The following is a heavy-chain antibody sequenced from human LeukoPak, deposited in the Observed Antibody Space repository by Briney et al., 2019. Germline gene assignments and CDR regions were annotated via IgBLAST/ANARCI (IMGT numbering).Heavy chain of an antibody. Sequence: SETLSLTCTVSGGSISSGGYYWSWIRQPPGKGLEWIGYIYHSGSTYYNPSLKSRVTISVDRSKNQFSLKLSSVTAADTAVYYCARKEQLVRRGWFDPWGQGTLVTVSS. V-gene: IGHV4-30-2*01. CDR1: GGSISSGGYY. CDR2: IYHSGST. D-gene: IGHD6-13*01. J-gene: IGHJ5*02. CDR3: ARKEQLVRRGWFDP.